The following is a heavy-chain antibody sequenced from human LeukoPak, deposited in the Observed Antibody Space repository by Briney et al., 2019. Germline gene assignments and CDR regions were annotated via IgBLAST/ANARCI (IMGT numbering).Heavy chain of an antibody. V-gene: IGHV4-59*01. CDR3: ARDFYHEAPYAFVI. Sequence: SETLSLTCTVSGASIIGYYWSWVRQPPGKGLEWIGHIYYNGTTKYNQSLSSRVTISVDTTKNRLSLKLTSMTAADTAIYFCARDFYHEAPYAFVIWGQGTMVTVSS. CDR1: GASIIGYY. CDR2: IYYNGTT. J-gene: IGHJ3*02. D-gene: IGHD2/OR15-2a*01.